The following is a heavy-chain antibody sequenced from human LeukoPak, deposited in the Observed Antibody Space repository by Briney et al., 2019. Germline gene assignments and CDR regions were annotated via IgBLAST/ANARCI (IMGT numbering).Heavy chain of an antibody. J-gene: IGHJ3*02. Sequence: GGSLRLSCAASGFTVSSNYMSWVRQAPGKGLEWVSVIYSGGSTYYADCVKCRFTISRDHSKNTLYLQMNSLRAEDTAVYYCARSAGPRVGKDAFDIWGQGTMVTVSS. CDR3: ARSAGPRVGKDAFDI. V-gene: IGHV3-66*01. D-gene: IGHD4-23*01. CDR1: GFTVSSNY. CDR2: IYSGGST.